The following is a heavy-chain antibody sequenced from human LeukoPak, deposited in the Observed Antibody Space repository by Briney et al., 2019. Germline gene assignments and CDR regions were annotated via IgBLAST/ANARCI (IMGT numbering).Heavy chain of an antibody. V-gene: IGHV4-39*01. CDR3: ARLEGYRFDD. CDR1: GGSISSSSYY. J-gene: IGHJ4*02. CDR2: IYYSGST. Sequence: PSETLSLTCTVSGGSISSSSYYWGWIRQPPGKGLEWIGSIYYSGSTYYTPSLKSRVTISVDTSKNQFSLKLSSVTAADTAVYYWARLEGYRFDDWGQGTLVTVSS. D-gene: IGHD5-24*01.